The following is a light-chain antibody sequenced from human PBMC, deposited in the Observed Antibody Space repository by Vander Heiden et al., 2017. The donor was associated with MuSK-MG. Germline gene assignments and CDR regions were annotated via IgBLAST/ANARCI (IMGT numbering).Light chain of an antibody. CDR1: SSDVGGDNF. Sequence: PLTQPDSVPGSPGQSTTICCTGTSSDVGGDNFVSWFQQHPRRAPKLMIYDVSNRPSGVSAHFSGSKSGNTASLTISELQAEDDADYYCSSYTSSSTVVFGGGTMLTVL. CDR3: SSYTSSSTVV. V-gene: IGLV2-14*03. CDR2: DVS. J-gene: IGLJ2*01.